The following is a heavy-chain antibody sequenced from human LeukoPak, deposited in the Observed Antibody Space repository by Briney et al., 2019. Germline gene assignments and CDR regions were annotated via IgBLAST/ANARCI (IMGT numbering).Heavy chain of an antibody. Sequence: SETLSLTCAVSGGSIGTYYWSWIRQPPGKGLGWIGYIDYSGSTNYNPSLKSRVTISVDTSKNQFSLKLSSVAAADTAVYYCARVRRYSSRPDAFDIWGQGTMVTVSP. CDR1: GGSIGTYY. CDR3: ARVRRYSSRPDAFDI. V-gene: IGHV4-59*01. CDR2: IDYSGST. D-gene: IGHD6-13*01. J-gene: IGHJ3*02.